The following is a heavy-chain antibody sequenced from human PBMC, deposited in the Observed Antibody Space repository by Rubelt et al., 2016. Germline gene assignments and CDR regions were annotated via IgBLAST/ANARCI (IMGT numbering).Heavy chain of an antibody. Sequence: QVHLVESGGGVVQPGGSLRLSCAASGFTFNTYAMHWVRQAPGKGLEWVAIIRYDGSNQYYADSVKGRFTISRDNSQNTLYLQMNSLSAEDKAVYYCVSDPRDGDYTLDYWGQGTLVTVSS. CDR2: IRYDGSNQ. CDR1: GFTFNTYA. CDR3: VSDPRDGDYTLDY. D-gene: IGHD4-17*01. V-gene: IGHV3-33*01. J-gene: IGHJ4*02.